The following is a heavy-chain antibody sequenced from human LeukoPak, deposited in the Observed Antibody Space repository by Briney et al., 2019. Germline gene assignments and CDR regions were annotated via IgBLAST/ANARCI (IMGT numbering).Heavy chain of an antibody. CDR1: GFTFSSFA. V-gene: IGHV3-23*01. Sequence: PGGSLRLSCAASGFTFSSFAMTWVRQAAGRGLEWVSWISSTAATTYYADSVRGRFTISRDNAMNTLYLQLSSLRVEDTAVYYFARRNYFGLVKPPDYWGQGPLVTVSS. CDR2: ISSTAATT. J-gene: IGHJ4*02. D-gene: IGHD3/OR15-3a*01. CDR3: ARRNYFGLVKPPDY.